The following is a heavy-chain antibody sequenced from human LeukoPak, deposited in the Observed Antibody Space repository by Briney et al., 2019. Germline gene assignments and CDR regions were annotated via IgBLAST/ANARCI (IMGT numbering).Heavy chain of an antibody. CDR2: IYYSGST. Sequence: SETLSLTCTVSGGSISSYYWSWIRQPPGKGLEWIGYIYYSGSTNYNPSLKSRVTISVDTSKNQFSLKLSSVTAADTAVYCCASMDYYYGMDVWGQGTTVTVSS. CDR1: GGSISSYY. J-gene: IGHJ6*02. D-gene: IGHD3-10*01. V-gene: IGHV4-59*01. CDR3: ASMDYYYGMDV.